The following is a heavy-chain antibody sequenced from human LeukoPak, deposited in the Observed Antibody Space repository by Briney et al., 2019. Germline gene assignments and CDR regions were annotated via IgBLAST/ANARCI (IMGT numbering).Heavy chain of an antibody. CDR2: IRYDGSNK. J-gene: IGHJ3*02. V-gene: IGHV3-30*02. CDR3: AKDLYFGGAVAGNAFDI. Sequence: GGSLRLSCAASGFTFSSYGMHWVRQAPGKGLEWVAFIRYDGSNKYYADSVKGRFTISRDNSKNTLYLQMNSLRAEDTAVYYCAKDLYFGGAVAGNAFDIWGQGTMVTVSS. CDR1: GFTFSSYG. D-gene: IGHD6-19*01.